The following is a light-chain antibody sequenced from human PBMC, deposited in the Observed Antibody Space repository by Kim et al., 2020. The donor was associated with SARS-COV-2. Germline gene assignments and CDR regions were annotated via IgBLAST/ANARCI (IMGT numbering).Light chain of an antibody. CDR3: NSYTTTTSWV. CDR2: DVN. Sequence: GQSLTISCAGTSSVVGGYNYVSWYQQYPGKAPKLIIYDVNKRPSGVSIRFSGSKSGNTASLTISGLQAEDEADYYCNSYTTTTSWVFGGGTQLTVL. J-gene: IGLJ3*02. CDR1: SSVVGGYNY. V-gene: IGLV2-14*04.